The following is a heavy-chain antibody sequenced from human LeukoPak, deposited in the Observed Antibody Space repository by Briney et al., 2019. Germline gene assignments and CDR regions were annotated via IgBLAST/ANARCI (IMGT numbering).Heavy chain of an antibody. D-gene: IGHD4-23*01. CDR2: IDLSGSTL. CDR1: GFTFSDYT. Sequence: GGSLRLSCAASGFTFSDYTMNWVRQAPGKGLEWVSYIDLSGSTLYYVDSVKGRFTISRDNAKNSLYLQMNSLRAEDTAVYYCARNAGGNEKNGWGQGTLVTVSS. V-gene: IGHV3-48*04. J-gene: IGHJ4*02. CDR3: ARNAGGNEKNG.